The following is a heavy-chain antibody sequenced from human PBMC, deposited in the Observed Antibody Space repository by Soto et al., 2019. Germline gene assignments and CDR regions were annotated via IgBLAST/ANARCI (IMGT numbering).Heavy chain of an antibody. CDR2: IYYSGST. V-gene: IGHV4-31*03. CDR1: GGSISSGGYY. Sequence: QVQLQESGPGLVKPSQTLSLTCTVSGGSISSGGYYWSWIRQHPGKGLEWIGYIYYSGSTYYNPSLKSRVTISXXTXKXXFSLKLSSVTAADTAVYYCARGDTVVTPPYWYFDLWGRGTLVTVSS. J-gene: IGHJ2*01. CDR3: ARGDTVVTPPYWYFDL. D-gene: IGHD2-15*01.